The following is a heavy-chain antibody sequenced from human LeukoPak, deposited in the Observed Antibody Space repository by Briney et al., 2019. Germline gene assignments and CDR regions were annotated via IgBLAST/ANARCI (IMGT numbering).Heavy chain of an antibody. J-gene: IGHJ5*02. CDR3: ARGKYCSSTSCIGDYFDP. D-gene: IGHD2-2*01. V-gene: IGHV3-48*01. CDR2: ISSTSSVI. Sequence: GGSLRLSCAAFGFTFNNYAMNWVRKAPGKGLEWVSYISSTSSVIFYADSVKGRFTISRDDSKNTLYLQMNSLRAEDTAVYYCARGKYCSSTSCIGDYFDPWGQGTLVTVSS. CDR1: GFTFNNYA.